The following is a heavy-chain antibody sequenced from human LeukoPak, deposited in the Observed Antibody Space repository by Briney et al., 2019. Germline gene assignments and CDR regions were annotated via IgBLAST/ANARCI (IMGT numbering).Heavy chain of an antibody. CDR3: ARGRPYYDILTGYPYYMDV. CDR1: GFTFSSYG. J-gene: IGHJ6*03. CDR2: ISSSSSYI. Sequence: GGSLRLSCAASGFTFSSYGMSWVRQAPGKGLEWVSSISSSSSYIYYADSVKGRFTISRDNAKNSLYLQMNSLRAEDTAVYYCARGRPYYDILTGYPYYMDVWGKGTTVTVSS. D-gene: IGHD3-9*01. V-gene: IGHV3-21*01.